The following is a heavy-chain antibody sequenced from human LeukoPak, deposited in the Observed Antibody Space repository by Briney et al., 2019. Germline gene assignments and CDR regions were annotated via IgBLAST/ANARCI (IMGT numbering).Heavy chain of an antibody. V-gene: IGHV3-21*01. CDR3: ARVYCSGGSCYLDY. CDR2: INTGGTNI. CDR1: GFTFSSYA. D-gene: IGHD2-15*01. J-gene: IGHJ4*02. Sequence: PGGSLRLSCAASGFTFSSYAMSWVRQAPGKGLEWASSINTGGTNIYYADSVRGRFTISRDNAKGSLFLQMNSLRVEDTAVYFCARVYCSGGSCYLDYWGQGTLVTVSS.